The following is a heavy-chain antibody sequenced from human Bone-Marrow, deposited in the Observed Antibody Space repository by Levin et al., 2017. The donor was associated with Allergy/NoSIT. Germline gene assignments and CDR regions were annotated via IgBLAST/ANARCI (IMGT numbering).Heavy chain of an antibody. D-gene: IGHD2-2*01. CDR3: ARPDCSGTSCYYFFDS. V-gene: IGHV3-48*02. CDR1: GFTFSRYS. CDR2: ISRSSSTI. Sequence: PGASVKVFCAASGFTFSRYSMNWVRQAPGRGLEWVSYISRSSSTISYADSVKGRFTISRDNAKNSLYLQMNSLRDEDTAVYYCARPDCSGTSCYYFFDSWGQGTLVTVSS. J-gene: IGHJ4*02.